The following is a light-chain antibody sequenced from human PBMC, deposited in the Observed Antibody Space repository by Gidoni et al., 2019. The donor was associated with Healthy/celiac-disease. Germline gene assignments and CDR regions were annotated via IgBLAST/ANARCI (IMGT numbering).Light chain of an antibody. CDR2: GKN. CDR1: SLRSYY. J-gene: IGLJ2*01. Sequence: SSEPTPDPAVFVALGQTVRITCQGDSLRSYYASWYQQKPGQAPVLVIYGKNNRPSGIPDRFSGSSSGNTASLTITGAQAEDEADYYCNSRDSSGSHVVFGGGTKLTVL. V-gene: IGLV3-19*01. CDR3: NSRDSSGSHVV.